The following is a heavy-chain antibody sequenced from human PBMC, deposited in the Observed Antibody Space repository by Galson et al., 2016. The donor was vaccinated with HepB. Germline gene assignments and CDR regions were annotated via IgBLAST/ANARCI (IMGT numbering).Heavy chain of an antibody. V-gene: IGHV3-21*01. CDR1: GFTFSSYS. J-gene: IGHJ4*02. D-gene: IGHD1-26*01. Sequence: SLRLSCAASGFTFSSYSMNWVCQAPGKGLEWVSSISSSSSYIYYADSVKGRFTISRDNAKNSLYLQMNSLRAEDTAVYYCARGDIVGAIFDYWGQGTLVTVSS. CDR2: ISSSSSYI. CDR3: ARGDIVGAIFDY.